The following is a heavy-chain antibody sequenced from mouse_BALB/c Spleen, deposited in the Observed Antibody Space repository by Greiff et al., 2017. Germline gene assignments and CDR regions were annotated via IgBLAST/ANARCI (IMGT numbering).Heavy chain of an antibody. CDR3: AREMEYGKVDY. V-gene: IGHV2-9*02. D-gene: IGHD2-10*02. J-gene: IGHJ2*01. CDR1: GFSLTSYG. CDR2: IWAGGST. Sequence: VQGVESGPGLVAPSQSLSITCTVSGFSLTSYGVHWVRQPPGKGLEWLGVIWAGGSTNYNSALMSRLSISKDNSKSQVFLKMNSLQTDDTAMYYCAREMEYGKVDYWGQGTTLTVSS.